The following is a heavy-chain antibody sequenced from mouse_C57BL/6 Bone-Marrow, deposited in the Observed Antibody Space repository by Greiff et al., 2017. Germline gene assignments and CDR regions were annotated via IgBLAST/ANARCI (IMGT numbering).Heavy chain of an antibody. CDR2: ISSGGDYI. J-gene: IGHJ4*01. Sequence: EVQLVESGEGLVKPGGSLKLSCAASGFTFSSYAMSWVRQTPEKRLEWVAYISSGGDYIYYADTVKGRFTISRDNARNTLYLQMSSLKSEDTAMYYCTRGYYDYDDGYYYAMDYWGQGTSVTVSS. CDR1: GFTFSSYA. CDR3: TRGYYDYDDGYYYAMDY. V-gene: IGHV5-9-1*02. D-gene: IGHD2-4*01.